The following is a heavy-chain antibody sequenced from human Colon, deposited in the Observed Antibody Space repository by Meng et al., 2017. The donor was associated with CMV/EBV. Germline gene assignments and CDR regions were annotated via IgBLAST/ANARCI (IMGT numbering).Heavy chain of an antibody. Sequence: GESLKISCAASGFTFRPYAMGWVRQGAGKGLEWVSSISGAGSITYYADSVKGRFTISRNNSASTLFLQMNNLRAEDTAVYFCAKDKGVNWGFFDYWGQGTLVTVSS. D-gene: IGHD7-27*01. CDR1: GFTFRPYA. CDR3: AKDKGVNWGFFDY. J-gene: IGHJ4*02. V-gene: IGHV3-23*01. CDR2: ISGAGSIT.